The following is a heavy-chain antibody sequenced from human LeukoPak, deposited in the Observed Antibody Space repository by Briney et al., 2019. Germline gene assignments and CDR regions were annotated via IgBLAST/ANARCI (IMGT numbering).Heavy chain of an antibody. Sequence: ASVKVSCKASGYTFTGYYMHWVRQAPGQGLEWMGWINPNSGSTNYAQKLQGRVTMTRDTSISTAYMELSRLRSDDTAVYYCARLAADGAFDIWGQGTMVTVSS. J-gene: IGHJ3*02. CDR1: GYTFTGYY. D-gene: IGHD6-25*01. V-gene: IGHV1-2*02. CDR2: INPNSGST. CDR3: ARLAADGAFDI.